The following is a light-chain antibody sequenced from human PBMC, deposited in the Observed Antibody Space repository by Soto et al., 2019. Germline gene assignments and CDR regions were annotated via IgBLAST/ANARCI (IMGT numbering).Light chain of an antibody. J-gene: IGKJ2*01. Sequence: EIVLTQSPGTLSLSPGERATLSCRASQSVADNLIAWYQQKPGQAPRLLVYLASTKPTGIPDRFSGSGSWTDFSLTISTLEPEDLAVYYCQHFGSSPSTFGPGTRVDI. CDR2: LAS. CDR3: QHFGSSPST. V-gene: IGKV3-20*01. CDR1: QSVADNL.